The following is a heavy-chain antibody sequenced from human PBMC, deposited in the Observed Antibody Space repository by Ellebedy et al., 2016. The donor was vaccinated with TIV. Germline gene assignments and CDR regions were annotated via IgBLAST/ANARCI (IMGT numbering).Heavy chain of an antibody. D-gene: IGHD6-6*01. Sequence: SETLSLTCTVSGGSISSHYWSWIRQPPGKGLEWIAYIHYSGSTSDNPSLKSRVNISVDTSKNQFSLRLTSVTAADTAVYYCARARSIAVTKYSMDVWGQGTTVTVSS. CDR1: GGSISSHY. V-gene: IGHV4-59*11. CDR2: IHYSGST. CDR3: ARARSIAVTKYSMDV. J-gene: IGHJ6*02.